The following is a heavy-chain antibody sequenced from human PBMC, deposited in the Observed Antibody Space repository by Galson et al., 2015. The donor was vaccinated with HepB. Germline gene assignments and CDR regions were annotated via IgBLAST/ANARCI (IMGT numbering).Heavy chain of an antibody. CDR3: ARGGIIITLPPDY. D-gene: IGHD3-22*01. J-gene: IGHJ4*02. CDR2: INSRTST. Sequence: SLRLSCAASGFSFSDHYMSWIRQAPGKGLEWVSVINSRTSTNYADSVKGRFTISGDNAKNSLFLHMDSLRAEDTAVYYCARGGIIITLPPDYWGQGTLVTVSA. V-gene: IGHV3-11*06. CDR1: GFSFSDHY.